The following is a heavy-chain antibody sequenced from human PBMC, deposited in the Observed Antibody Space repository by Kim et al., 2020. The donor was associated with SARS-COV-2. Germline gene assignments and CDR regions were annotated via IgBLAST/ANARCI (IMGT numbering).Heavy chain of an antibody. V-gene: IGHV3-9*01. CDR1: GFIFDDYA. CDR3: VKQAASGDYFVC. D-gene: IGHD3-22*01. Sequence: GGSLRLSCAVSGFIFDDYAMHWVRQAPGKGLEWVSGISRNSGSIGYADSVKGRFTISRDNAKSSLYLEMNCLRPEDTALYYCVKQAASGDYFVCWGQGTLVTVSS. CDR2: ISRNSGSI. J-gene: IGHJ4*02.